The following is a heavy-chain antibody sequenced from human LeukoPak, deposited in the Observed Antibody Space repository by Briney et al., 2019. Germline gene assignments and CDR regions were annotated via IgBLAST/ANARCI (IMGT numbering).Heavy chain of an antibody. V-gene: IGHV4-61*01. D-gene: IGHD3-10*01. Sequence: SETLSLTCTVSGGSVISNSYYWGWIRQPPGQGLEWIGYIYYSGSTKYNPSLKSRVTISVDTSKNQFSLKLSSVTAAATAVYYCARSSNYYGMDVWGQGTTVTVSS. CDR2: IYYSGST. CDR3: ARSSNYYGMDV. CDR1: GGSVISNSYY. J-gene: IGHJ6*02.